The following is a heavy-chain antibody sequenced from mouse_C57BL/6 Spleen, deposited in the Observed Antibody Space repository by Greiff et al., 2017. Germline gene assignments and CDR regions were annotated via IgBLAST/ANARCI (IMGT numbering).Heavy chain of an antibody. Sequence: EVKVVESGGDLVKPGGSLKLSCAASGFTFSSYGMSWVRQTPDKRLEWVATISSGGSYTYYPDSVKGRFTISRDNAKNTLYLQMSSLKSEDTAMYYCARLVATPWYFDVWGTGTTVTVSS. CDR3: ARLVATPWYFDV. D-gene: IGHD1-1*01. V-gene: IGHV5-6*01. J-gene: IGHJ1*03. CDR2: ISSGGSYT. CDR1: GFTFSSYG.